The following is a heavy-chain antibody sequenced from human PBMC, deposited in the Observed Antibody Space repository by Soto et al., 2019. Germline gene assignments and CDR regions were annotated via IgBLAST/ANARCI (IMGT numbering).Heavy chain of an antibody. CDR3: ARGYFDY. Sequence: QVQLVQSGAEVKKPGASVKVSCKTSGYTFTSYGVSWVRQAPGQGLEWVGWISGYNGNTNYAPKLQGRVTMTTDTSTATAYMEVRGLRADDTAIYYWARGYFDYWGQGTLVTVSS. CDR1: GYTFTSYG. J-gene: IGHJ4*02. V-gene: IGHV1-18*04. CDR2: ISGYNGNT.